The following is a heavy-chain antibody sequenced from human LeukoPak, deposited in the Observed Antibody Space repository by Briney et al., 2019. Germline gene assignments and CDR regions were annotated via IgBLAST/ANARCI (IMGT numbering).Heavy chain of an antibody. J-gene: IGHJ4*02. CDR3: AKGNYDFWSGYLY. CDR2: IYSGGST. CDR1: GFTVSSNY. D-gene: IGHD3-3*01. Sequence: PGGSLRLSCAASGFTVSSNYMSWVRQAPGKGLEWVSVIYSGGSTYYADSVKGRFTISRHNSKNTLYLQMNSLRAEDTAVYYCAKGNYDFWSGYLYWGQGTLVTVSS. V-gene: IGHV3-53*04.